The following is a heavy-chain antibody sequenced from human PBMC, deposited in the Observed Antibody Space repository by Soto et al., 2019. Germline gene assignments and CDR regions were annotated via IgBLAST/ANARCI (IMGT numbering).Heavy chain of an antibody. CDR3: ARTHRAATLSWFDP. CDR1: GYTFTSYG. Sequence: GASVKVSCKASGYTFTSYGISWVRQAPGQRLEWMGWINAGNGNTKYSQKFQGRVTITRDTSASTAYMELSSLRSEDTAVYYCARTHRAATLSWFDPWGQGTLVTVSS. D-gene: IGHD2-15*01. V-gene: IGHV1-3*01. J-gene: IGHJ5*02. CDR2: INAGNGNT.